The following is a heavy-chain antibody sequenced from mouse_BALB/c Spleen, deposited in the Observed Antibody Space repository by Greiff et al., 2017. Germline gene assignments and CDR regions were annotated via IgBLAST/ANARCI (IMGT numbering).Heavy chain of an antibody. CDR2: ISNLAYSI. CDR3: ARVEDYGSSSYWYFDV. J-gene: IGHJ1*01. Sequence: EVNVVESGGGLVQPGGSRKLSCAASGFTFSDYGMAWVRQAPGKGPEWVAFISNLAYSIYYADTVTGRFTISRENAKNTLYLEMSSLRSEDTAMYYCARVEDYGSSSYWYFDVWGAGTTVTVSS. V-gene: IGHV5-15*02. D-gene: IGHD1-1*01. CDR1: GFTFSDYG.